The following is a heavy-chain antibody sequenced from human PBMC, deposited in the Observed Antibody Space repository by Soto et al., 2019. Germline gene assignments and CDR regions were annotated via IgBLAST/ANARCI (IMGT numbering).Heavy chain of an antibody. J-gene: IGHJ4*02. CDR2: LSGTGDSA. V-gene: IGHV3-23*01. CDR1: GFTFSSYA. CDR3: ARDNVNYGSGSFAH. Sequence: EVQLLETGGGLVQPGGSLRLSCAASGFTFSSYALSWVRQAPGKGLEWVSALSGTGDSADYANSVKGRFTISRDDSKTTLYLVMSSLRVEDTAIYYCARDNVNYGSGSFAHWGQGTLVTVSS. D-gene: IGHD3-10*01.